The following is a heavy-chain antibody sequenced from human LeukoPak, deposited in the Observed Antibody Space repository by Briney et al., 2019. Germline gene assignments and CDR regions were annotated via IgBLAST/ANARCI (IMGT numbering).Heavy chain of an antibody. V-gene: IGHV1-2*02. CDR2: INPNSGGT. CDR3: VVYVWGAHFDY. D-gene: IGHD3-16*01. J-gene: IGHJ4*02. CDR1: GYTFTGYY. Sequence: ASVKVSCKASGYTFTGYYMHWVRQAPGQGLEWMGWINPNSGGTNYAQKFQGRVTMTRDTSISAAYMELSRLRSDDTAVYYCVVYVWGAHFDYWGQGTLVTVSS.